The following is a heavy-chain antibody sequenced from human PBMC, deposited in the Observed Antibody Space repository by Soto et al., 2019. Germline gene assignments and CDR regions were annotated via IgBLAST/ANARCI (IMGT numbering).Heavy chain of an antibody. CDR2: IKQDGSEK. J-gene: IGHJ4*02. V-gene: IGHV3-7*05. CDR3: ARVGLLWFGEFTYYFDY. CDR1: GFTFSSYW. D-gene: IGHD3-10*01. Sequence: GGSLRLSCAASGFTFSSYWMSWVRQAPGKGLEWVANIKQDGSEKYYVDSVKGRFTISRDKAKNSLYLQMNSLRAEDTAVYYCARVGLLWFGEFTYYFDYWGQGTLVTVSS.